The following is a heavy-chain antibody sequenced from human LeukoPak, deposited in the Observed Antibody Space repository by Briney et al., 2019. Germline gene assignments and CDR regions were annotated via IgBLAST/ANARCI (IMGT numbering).Heavy chain of an antibody. CDR2: IYYSGST. V-gene: IGHV4-59*04. CDR1: GGSISSYY. CDR3: ACLHDYGDYRREYYFDY. Sequence: PSETLSLTCTVSGGSISSYYWSWLRQPPGKGLEWIGYIYYSGSTYYNPSLKSRVTISVDTSKNQFSLKLSSVTAADTAVYYCACLHDYGDYRREYYFDYWGQGTLVTVSS. J-gene: IGHJ4*02. D-gene: IGHD4-17*01.